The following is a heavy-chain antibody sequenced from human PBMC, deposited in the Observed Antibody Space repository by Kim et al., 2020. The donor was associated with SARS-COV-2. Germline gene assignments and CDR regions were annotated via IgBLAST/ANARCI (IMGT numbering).Heavy chain of an antibody. Sequence: ASVKVSCKASGYTFTSYGISWVRQAPGQGLEWMGWISAYNGNTNYAQKLQGRVTMTTDTSTSTAYMELRSLRSDDTAVYYCARVVREWLVSYLFDYWGQGTLVTVSS. CDR3: ARVVREWLVSYLFDY. D-gene: IGHD6-19*01. V-gene: IGHV1-18*01. J-gene: IGHJ4*02. CDR2: ISAYNGNT. CDR1: GYTFTSYG.